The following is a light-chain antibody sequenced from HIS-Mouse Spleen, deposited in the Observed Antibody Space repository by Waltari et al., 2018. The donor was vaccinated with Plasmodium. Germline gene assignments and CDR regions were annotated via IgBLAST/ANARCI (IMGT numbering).Light chain of an antibody. CDR3: QQYNNWSFT. CDR2: GAS. V-gene: IGKV3-15*01. CDR1: RSVSRN. Sequence: ATRAARAGRSVSRNGAGYKQKPGQASRLLSCGASSRATGIPARFNDSGSGTEVTLTSSRLQSEDLAVYYCQQYNNWSFTLGPGTTVDIK. J-gene: IGKJ3*01.